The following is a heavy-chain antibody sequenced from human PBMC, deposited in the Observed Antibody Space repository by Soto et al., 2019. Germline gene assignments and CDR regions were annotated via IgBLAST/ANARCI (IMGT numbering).Heavy chain of an antibody. CDR3: AKAYYYDSSGYSTIDY. CDR2: ISYDGSNK. J-gene: IGHJ4*02. Sequence: LRLSCAASGFTFSSYGMHWVRQAPGKGLEWVAVISYDGSNKYYADSVKGRFTISRDNSKNTLYLQMNSLRAEDTAVYYCAKAYYYDSSGYSTIDYWGQGTLVTVSS. D-gene: IGHD3-22*01. V-gene: IGHV3-30*18. CDR1: GFTFSSYG.